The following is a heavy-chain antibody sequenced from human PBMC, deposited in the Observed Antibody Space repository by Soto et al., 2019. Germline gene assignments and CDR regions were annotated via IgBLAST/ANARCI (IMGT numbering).Heavy chain of an antibody. D-gene: IGHD2-8*01. V-gene: IGHV3-23*01. CDR1: GFTFSSYS. CDR3: AKGAGSSMSQADY. Sequence: EVQLLESGGGLVQPGGSLRLSCAASGFTFSSYSMSWVRQAPGKGLEWVAAISGSGGSTYYADSVKGRFTISRDNSKNQLYLQMNSLRAEDTAVYYCAKGAGSSMSQADYWGQGTLVTVSS. CDR2: ISGSGGST. J-gene: IGHJ4*02.